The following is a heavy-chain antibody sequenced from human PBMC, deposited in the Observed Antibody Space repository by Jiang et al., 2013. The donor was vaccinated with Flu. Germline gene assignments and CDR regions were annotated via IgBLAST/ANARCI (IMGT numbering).Heavy chain of an antibody. CDR3: ARGGAGDSGSYDSYYGMDV. CDR1: GFTFSSYD. D-gene: IGHD1-26*01. V-gene: IGHV3-13*05. CDR2: IGTAGDP. Sequence: RLSCAASGFTFSSYDMHWVRQATGKGLEWVSAIGTAGDPYYPGSVKGRFTISRENAKNSLYLQMNSLRAGDTAVYYCARGGAGDSGSYDSYYGMDVWGQGTTVTVSS. J-gene: IGHJ6*02.